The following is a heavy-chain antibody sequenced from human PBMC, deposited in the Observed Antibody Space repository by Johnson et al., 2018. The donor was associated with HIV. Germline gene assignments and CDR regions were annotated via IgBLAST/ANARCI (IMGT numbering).Heavy chain of an antibody. D-gene: IGHD5-18*01. J-gene: IGHJ3*02. CDR1: GFTFSRYR. Sequence: VQLVESGGGVVQPGRSLRLSCAASGFTFSRYRMHWVHQAPGKGLVWVSRINTDGSSTFYADSVKGRFTISRDNAKNTLYLQMNSLRAEDTAVYYCVRDLYSYEDAFDIWGQGTMVTVSS. CDR2: INTDGSST. CDR3: VRDLYSYEDAFDI. V-gene: IGHV3-74*01.